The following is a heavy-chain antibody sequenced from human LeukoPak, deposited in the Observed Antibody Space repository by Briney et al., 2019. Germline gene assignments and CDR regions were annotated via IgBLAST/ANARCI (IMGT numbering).Heavy chain of an antibody. D-gene: IGHD3-9*01. V-gene: IGHV1-18*01. CDR1: VYTFTSYG. Sequence: ASVKVSCKASVYTFTSYGISWVRQAPGQGLEWMGWISAYNGNTDYAQKLQGRVTMTTDTSTSTAYMELRSLRSDDTAVYYRARDRTVLRYFDWPPSDYWGQGTLVTVSS. CDR2: ISAYNGNT. J-gene: IGHJ4*02. CDR3: ARDRTVLRYFDWPPSDY.